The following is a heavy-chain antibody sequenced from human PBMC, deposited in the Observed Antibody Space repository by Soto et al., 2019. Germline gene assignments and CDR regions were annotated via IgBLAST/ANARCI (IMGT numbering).Heavy chain of an antibody. D-gene: IGHD2-15*01. CDR2: ISHSGST. V-gene: IGHV4-30-2*01. CDR3: ARGGLLPDY. Sequence: QLQLQESGSGLVKPSQTLSLTCAVSGGSISSGSYSWSWIRQPPGKGLEWIGYISHSGSTYYNPSLKGRVPVSADRAKNQFSLKLSSVTAADTAVYYCARGGLLPDYWGQGTLVTVSS. CDR1: GGSISSGSYS. J-gene: IGHJ4*02.